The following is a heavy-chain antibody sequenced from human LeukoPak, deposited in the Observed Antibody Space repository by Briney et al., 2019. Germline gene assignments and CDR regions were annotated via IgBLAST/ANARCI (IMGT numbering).Heavy chain of an antibody. CDR2: MSGSGYHTYYADSDKT. J-gene: IGHJ4*02. CDR1: GFDFNNYA. Sequence: GGSLRLSCAASGFDFNNYAMSWVRQGPGKRLEWVSAMSGSGYHTYYADSDKTYYADSVKSRFTISRDNSKSTVYLHMNNLRLEDTAIYYCAKGAAIDHWGQGTLVTVSS. V-gene: IGHV3-23*01. CDR3: AKGAAIDH.